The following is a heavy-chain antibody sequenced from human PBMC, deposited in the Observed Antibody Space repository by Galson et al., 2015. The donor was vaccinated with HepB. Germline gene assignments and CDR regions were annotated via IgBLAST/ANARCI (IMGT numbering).Heavy chain of an antibody. CDR2: INPKNGDT. Sequence: SVKVSCKASGYTFSDFYIHWVRQAPGQGLEWMGRINPKNGDTNYALRFRDRVTMTRDTSITTAHMELRSLGSDDRATYYCARAKFDWGPYWSFDLWGRGTLVTVSS. D-gene: IGHD3-9*01. CDR1: GYTFSDFY. J-gene: IGHJ2*01. CDR3: ARAKFDWGPYWSFDL. V-gene: IGHV1-2*06.